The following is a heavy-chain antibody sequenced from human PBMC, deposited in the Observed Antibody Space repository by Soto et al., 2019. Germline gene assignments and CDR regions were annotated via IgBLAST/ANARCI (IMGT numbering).Heavy chain of an antibody. CDR2: TYYRSRFFS. CDR3: VRDRYSSSGWFDP. J-gene: IGHJ5*02. D-gene: IGHD3-10*01. V-gene: IGHV6-1*01. Sequence: SQTLALTCAISGYSVSSYSAAWNFMRHSPSGGLEWLGRTYYRSRFFSDYAESVKSRIIINPDTSKNQFSLQLKSVTPEDTAVYYCVRDRYSSSGWFDPWGQGTPVTVSS. CDR1: GYSVSSYSAA.